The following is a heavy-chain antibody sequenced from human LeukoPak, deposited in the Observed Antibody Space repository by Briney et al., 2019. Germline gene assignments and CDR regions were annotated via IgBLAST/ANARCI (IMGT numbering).Heavy chain of an antibody. CDR1: GVTVSSNY. CDR3: ARDYDDSSGSSPFDY. V-gene: IGHV3-53*01. J-gene: IGHJ4*02. CDR2: IYSDGRT. D-gene: IGHD3-22*01. Sequence: PGGSLRLSCAASGVTVSSNYISWVRQAPGKGLEWVSVIYSDGRTYYTDSVKGRFTISRDNSKNTLYLQMNSLRAEDTAVYYCARDYDDSSGSSPFDYWGQGTLVTVSS.